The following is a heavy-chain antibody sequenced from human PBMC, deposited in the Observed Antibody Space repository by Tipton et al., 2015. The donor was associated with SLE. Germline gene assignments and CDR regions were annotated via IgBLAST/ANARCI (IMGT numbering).Heavy chain of an antibody. Sequence: RSLRLSCAASGFTFSGSAMHWVRQAPGKGLAWVAIIWYDGSNKYYADSVKGRFTISRDNSKSTVYLQMNSLRAEDTAVYYCARSPRGNYFDYWGQGTLVTVSS. CDR2: IWYDGSNK. V-gene: IGHV3-30*07. D-gene: IGHD3-10*01. J-gene: IGHJ4*02. CDR1: GFTFSGSA. CDR3: ARSPRGNYFDY.